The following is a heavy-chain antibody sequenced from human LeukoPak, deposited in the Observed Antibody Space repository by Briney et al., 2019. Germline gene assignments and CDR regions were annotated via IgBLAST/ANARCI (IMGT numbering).Heavy chain of an antibody. CDR2: ISGSGGGGNT. D-gene: IGHD2-21*01. J-gene: IGHJ4*02. V-gene: IGHV3-23*01. CDR1: GFTFSNYA. Sequence: GGSLRLSCAASGFTFSNYAINWVRQPPGKGLEWVSVISGSGGGGNTYYADSVKGRFTISRDNSKNTLYLHMNSLRAEDTAIYYCARVSDGTGDPQIPFDYWGQGTLVTVPS. CDR3: ARVSDGTGDPQIPFDY.